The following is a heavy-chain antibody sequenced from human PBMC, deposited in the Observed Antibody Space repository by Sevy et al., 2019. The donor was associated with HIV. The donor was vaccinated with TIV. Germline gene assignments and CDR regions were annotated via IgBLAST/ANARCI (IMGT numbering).Heavy chain of an antibody. D-gene: IGHD2-15*01. J-gene: IGHJ4*02. CDR3: ARDLFSGGNAVYGY. V-gene: IGHV3-21*01. CDR1: GFTFSSYS. Sequence: GGSLRLSCVASGFTFSSYSMNWVRQAPGKGLEWVSSISSSSNYIYYADSVKGRFTISRDNAKNSLYLQMNSVRAEDTAVYYCARDLFSGGNAVYGYWGQGTLVTGSS. CDR2: ISSSSNYI.